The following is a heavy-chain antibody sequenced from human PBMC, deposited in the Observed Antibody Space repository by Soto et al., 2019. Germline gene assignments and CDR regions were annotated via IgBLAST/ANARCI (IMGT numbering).Heavy chain of an antibody. CDR1: GFTFSGYG. CDR3: AKGGRGTYYYYYGRDV. J-gene: IGHJ6*02. V-gene: IGHV3-30*18. Sequence: LRLSCAASGFTFSGYGMHWVRQAPGKGLEWVAVISYDGNNKYYADSVKGQFTIARDDSKNTLYLQMNNLRAEDTAVYYCAKGGRGTYYYYYGRDVWGQGTTVTVSS. D-gene: IGHD1-1*01. CDR2: ISYDGNNK.